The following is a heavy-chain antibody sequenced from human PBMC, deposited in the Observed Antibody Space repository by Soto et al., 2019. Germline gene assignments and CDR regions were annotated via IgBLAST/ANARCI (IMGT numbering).Heavy chain of an antibody. CDR1: GFTFSSYG. D-gene: IGHD3-22*01. V-gene: IGHV3-30*18. CDR2: ISYDGSNK. J-gene: IGHJ4*02. CDR3: ANEPDDSSGYRDY. Sequence: QVQLVESGGGVVQPGRSLRLSCAASGFTFSSYGMHWVRQAPGKGLEWVAVISYDGSNKYYADSVKGRFTISRDNYKNTLYLQMNSLTAEDTAVYYCANEPDDSSGYRDYWGQGTLVTVSS.